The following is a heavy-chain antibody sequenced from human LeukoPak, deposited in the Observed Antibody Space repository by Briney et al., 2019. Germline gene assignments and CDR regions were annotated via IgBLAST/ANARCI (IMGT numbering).Heavy chain of an antibody. CDR1: GGSISSYY. CDR3: ARAGDYEFYYYYMDV. Sequence: SETLSLTCTASGGSISSYYWSWIRQPAGKGLEWIGRIYTSGSTNYNPSLKSRVTISVDTSKNQFSLKLSSVTAADTAVYYCARAGDYEFYYYYMDVWGKGTTVTISS. J-gene: IGHJ6*03. D-gene: IGHD4-17*01. V-gene: IGHV4-4*07. CDR2: IYTSGST.